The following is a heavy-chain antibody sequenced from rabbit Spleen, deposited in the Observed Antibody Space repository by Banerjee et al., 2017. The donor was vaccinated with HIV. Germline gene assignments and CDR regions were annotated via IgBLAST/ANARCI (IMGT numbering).Heavy chain of an antibody. CDR1: GFSFSSNW. D-gene: IGHD8-1*01. V-gene: IGHV1S45*01. J-gene: IGHJ6*01. CDR3: ARDSGTSFSSYGMDL. Sequence: QEQLEESGGGLVKPGGTLTLTCTVSGFSFSSNWICWVRQAPGKGLEWIACIDTNDGDTDYANWPKGRFTISKASSTTVTLQMTSLTAAYTATYFCARDSGTSFSSYGMDLWGPGTLVTVS. CDR2: IDTNDGDT.